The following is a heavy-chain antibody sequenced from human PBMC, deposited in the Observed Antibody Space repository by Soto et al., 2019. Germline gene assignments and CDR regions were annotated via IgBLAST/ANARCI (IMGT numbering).Heavy chain of an antibody. CDR1: GGTFSSYA. J-gene: IGHJ6*02. D-gene: IGHD2-15*01. CDR2: IIPIFGTA. CDR3: ARDHIVVVVAATPIRYYYYGMDV. Sequence: QVQLVQSGAEVKKPGSSVKVSCKASGGTFSSYAISWVRQDPGQGLEWMGGIIPIFGTANYAQKFQGRVNITADESTSTAYMELSSLRSVDTAVYYCARDHIVVVVAATPIRYYYYGMDVWGQGTTVTVSS. V-gene: IGHV1-69*01.